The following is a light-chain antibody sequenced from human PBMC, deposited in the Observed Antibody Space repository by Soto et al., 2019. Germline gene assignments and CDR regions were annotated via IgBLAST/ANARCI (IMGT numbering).Light chain of an antibody. J-gene: IGLJ1*01. CDR3: ASYVNKNISFV. Sequence: QSALTQPASMSGSPGQSITISCAGTSADVGSSHLVSWYQQHPGKVPKLIIYEVTKRPSGDSNRFSGSKSGNTASLTISGLLAEDEADYYCASYVNKNISFVFGSGTKVTVL. CDR2: EVT. CDR1: SADVGSSHL. V-gene: IGLV2-23*02.